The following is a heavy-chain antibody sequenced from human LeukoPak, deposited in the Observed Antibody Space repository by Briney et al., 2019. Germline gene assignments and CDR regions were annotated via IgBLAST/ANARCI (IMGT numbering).Heavy chain of an antibody. J-gene: IGHJ2*01. V-gene: IGHV3-21*01. D-gene: IGHD1-26*01. CDR2: ISSSSSYI. CDR3: ARDNSGSYGYWYFDL. CDR1: GFTFSSYS. Sequence: GGSLRLSCAASGFTFSSYSMNWVRQAPGKGLEWVSSISSSSSYIYYADSVKGRFTISRDNAKNSRYLQMNSLRAEDTAAYYCARDNSGSYGYWYFDLWGRGTLVTVSS.